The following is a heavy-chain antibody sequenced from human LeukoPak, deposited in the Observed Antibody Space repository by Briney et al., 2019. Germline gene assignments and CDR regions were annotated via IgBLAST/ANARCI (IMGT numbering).Heavy chain of an antibody. CDR2: ISYDGSNK. D-gene: IGHD2-15*01. CDR3: AREGGPYYFDY. V-gene: IGHV3-30-3*01. J-gene: IGHJ4*02. Sequence: GGSLRLSCAASGFTFSSYAMHWVRQAPGKGLEWVAVISYDGSNKYYADSVKGRFTISRDNSKNTLYLQMNSLRAEDTAVYYCAREGGPYYFDYWGQGTLVTVSS. CDR1: GFTFSSYA.